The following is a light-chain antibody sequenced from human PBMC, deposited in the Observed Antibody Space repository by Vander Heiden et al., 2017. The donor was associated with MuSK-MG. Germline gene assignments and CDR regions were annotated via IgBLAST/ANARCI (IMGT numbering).Light chain of an antibody. J-gene: IGKJ1*01. CDR2: SAS. CDR1: QNISFF. V-gene: IGKV1-39*01. Sequence: DIQMTQTPSSLSASVGDNVTIACQTGQNISFFLNWYHQIPGTAPKLLIFSASLLHDGVPSRFSGSGFGTDFTLTVTRLQPEDFGTYFCQQSDSAPRTFGQGTKV. CDR3: QQSDSAPRT.